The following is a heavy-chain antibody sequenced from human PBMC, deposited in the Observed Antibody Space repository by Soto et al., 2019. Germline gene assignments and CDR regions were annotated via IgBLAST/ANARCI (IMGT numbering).Heavy chain of an antibody. D-gene: IGHD3-9*01. Sequence: EVQLLESGGGLVQPGGSLRLSCAASGFTFSSYAMSWVRQAPGKGLEWVSAISGSGGSTYYADSVKGRFTISRDNSKNTLYLQMNSLRAEDTAVYCCAKAFYDILTGPYYYFDYWGQGTLVTVSS. CDR1: GFTFSSYA. J-gene: IGHJ4*02. CDR2: ISGSGGST. V-gene: IGHV3-23*01. CDR3: AKAFYDILTGPYYYFDY.